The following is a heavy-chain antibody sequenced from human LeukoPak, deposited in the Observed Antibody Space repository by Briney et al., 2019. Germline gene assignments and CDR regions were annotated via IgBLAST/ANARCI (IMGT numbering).Heavy chain of an antibody. V-gene: IGHV4-59*01. Sequence: SETLSLTCNVSGSFISSYYWSWIRQPPGKGLEWIGYIYYSGSTNYNPSLKSPVTISVDTSKNQFSLKLTSVTAADTAVYYCARMGPPLRGVRYYYYMDVWGKGTTVTVSS. CDR2: IYYSGST. CDR3: ARMGPPLRGVRYYYYMDV. CDR1: GSFISSYY. D-gene: IGHD3-10*01. J-gene: IGHJ6*03.